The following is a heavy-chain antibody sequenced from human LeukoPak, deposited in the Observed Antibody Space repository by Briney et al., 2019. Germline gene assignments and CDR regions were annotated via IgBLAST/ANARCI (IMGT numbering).Heavy chain of an antibody. V-gene: IGHV4-31*11. CDR2: IYYSGST. D-gene: IGHD3-3*01. CDR3: ASRPYYDFWSGYYAPFDY. Sequence: SETLSLTCAVSGGSISSGGYYWSWIRQHPGKGLEWIGYIYYSGSTYYNPSLKSRVTISVDTSKNQFSLKLSSVTAADTAVYYCASRPYYDFWSGYYAPFDYWGQGTLVTVSS. J-gene: IGHJ4*02. CDR1: GGSISSGGYY.